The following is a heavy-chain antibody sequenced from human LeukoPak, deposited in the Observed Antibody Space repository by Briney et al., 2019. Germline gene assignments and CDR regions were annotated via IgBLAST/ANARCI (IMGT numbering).Heavy chain of an antibody. CDR1: GGSISSYY. CDR2: IYTSGST. CDR3: ASHSLYDSSGYYISY. J-gene: IGHJ4*02. Sequence: PSETLSLTCTVSGGSISSYYWSWIRQPAGKGLEWIGRIYTSGSTNYNPSLKSRVTMSVDTSKNQFSLKLSSVTAANTAVYYCASHSLYDSSGYYISYWGQGTLVTVSS. V-gene: IGHV4-4*07. D-gene: IGHD3-22*01.